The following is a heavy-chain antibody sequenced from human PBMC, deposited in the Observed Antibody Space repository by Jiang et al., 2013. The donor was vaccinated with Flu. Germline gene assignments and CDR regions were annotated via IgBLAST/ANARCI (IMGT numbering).Heavy chain of an antibody. V-gene: IGHV1-3*04. J-gene: IGHJ4*02. D-gene: IGHD6-19*01. Sequence: GAEVKKPGASVKVSCKASGYTFTAYSIHWVRQAPGQRLEWMGLINTGSGNTQYSQRFQGRVTITRGTSASTTYMDLSSLKSEDTAVYYCARSPVAGAGDYWGQGALVTVSS. CDR3: ARSPVAGAGDY. CDR2: INTGSGNT. CDR1: GYTFTAYS.